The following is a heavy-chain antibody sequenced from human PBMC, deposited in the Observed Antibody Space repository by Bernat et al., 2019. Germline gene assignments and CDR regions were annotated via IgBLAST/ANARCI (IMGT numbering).Heavy chain of an antibody. CDR3: ARDAYSSSWYVTYYFDY. V-gene: IGHV1-2*04. Sequence: QVQLVQSGAEVKKPGASVKVSCKASGYTFTGYYMHWVRQAPGQGLEWMGWINPNSGGTNYAQKFQGWVTITRDTSISTAYMELSRLRSDDTAVYYCARDAYSSSWYVTYYFDYWGQGTLVTVSS. CDR2: INPNSGGT. J-gene: IGHJ4*02. D-gene: IGHD6-13*01. CDR1: GYTFTGYY.